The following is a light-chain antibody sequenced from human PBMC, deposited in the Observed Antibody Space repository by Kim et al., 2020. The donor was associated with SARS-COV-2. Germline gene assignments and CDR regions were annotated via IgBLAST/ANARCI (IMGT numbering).Light chain of an antibody. CDR3: QQYNSYRT. CDR1: QSISSW. V-gene: IGKV1-5*01. Sequence: ASVGDRVTITGRASQSISSWLAWYQQKPGKAPKLLIYDASSLESGVPSRFSGSGSGTEFTVTISSLQPDDFATYYCQQYNSYRTFGQGTKVDIK. J-gene: IGKJ1*01. CDR2: DAS.